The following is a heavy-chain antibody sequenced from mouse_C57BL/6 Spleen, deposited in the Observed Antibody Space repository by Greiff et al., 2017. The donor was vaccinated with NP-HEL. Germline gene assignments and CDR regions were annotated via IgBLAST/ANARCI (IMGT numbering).Heavy chain of an antibody. CDR2: INPNNGGT. CDR3: ARFLLGNWDFDY. Sequence: VQLQQSGPELVKPGASVKMSCKASGYTFTDYNMHWVKQSHGKSLEWIGYINPNNGGTSYNQKFKGKATLTVNKSSSTAYMELRSRTSEDSAVYYCARFLLGNWDFDYWGQGTTLTVSS. V-gene: IGHV1-22*01. CDR1: GYTFTDYN. D-gene: IGHD4-1*01. J-gene: IGHJ2*01.